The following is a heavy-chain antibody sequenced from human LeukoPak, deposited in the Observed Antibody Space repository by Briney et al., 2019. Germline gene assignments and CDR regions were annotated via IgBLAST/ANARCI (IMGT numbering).Heavy chain of an antibody. Sequence: SETLSLTCTVSGGSISSSSYYWVWIRQPPGKGLEWIGSMYYSGSTYYNPSLKSRVTISVDTSKNQFSLKLSSVTAADTAVYYCARHSRAMIVVSLDYWGQGTLVTVSS. D-gene: IGHD3-22*01. CDR3: ARHSRAMIVVSLDY. J-gene: IGHJ4*02. V-gene: IGHV4-39*01. CDR2: MYYSGST. CDR1: GGSISSSSYY.